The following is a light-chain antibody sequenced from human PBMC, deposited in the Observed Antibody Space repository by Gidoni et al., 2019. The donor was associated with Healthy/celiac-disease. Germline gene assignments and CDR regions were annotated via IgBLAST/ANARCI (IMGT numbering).Light chain of an antibody. CDR1: LSISSW. CDR3: QQYNSYPWT. CDR2: KAS. V-gene: IGKV1-5*03. J-gene: IGKJ1*01. Sequence: DIQMTQSPSTLSASVGDRVTITCRASLSISSWLALYQQKPGKAPKLLIYKASSLESEVPSRFSGSGSGTEFTLTISSLQPDDFATYYCQQYNSYPWTFGQGTKVEIK.